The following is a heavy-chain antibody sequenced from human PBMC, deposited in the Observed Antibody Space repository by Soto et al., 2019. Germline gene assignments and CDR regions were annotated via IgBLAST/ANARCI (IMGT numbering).Heavy chain of an antibody. J-gene: IGHJ4*02. CDR1: GGSISSYY. CDR3: ARVLRTPTRNYGVNDY. D-gene: IGHD4-17*01. CDR2: IYYSGST. Sequence: PSETLSLTCTVSGGSISSYYWSWIRQPPGKGLEWIGYIYYSGSTNYNPSLKSRVTISVDTSKNQFSLKLSSVTAADTAVYYCARVLRTPTRNYGVNDYWGQGTLVTVSS. V-gene: IGHV4-59*01.